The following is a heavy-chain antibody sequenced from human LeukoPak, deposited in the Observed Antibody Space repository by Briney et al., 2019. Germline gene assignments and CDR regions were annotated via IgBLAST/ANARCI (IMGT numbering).Heavy chain of an antibody. V-gene: IGHV3-30*04. D-gene: IGHD2-21*02. CDR1: GFTFSSYA. CDR3: AGAGNCGGDCWYYYYYMDV. J-gene: IGHJ6*03. Sequence: GGPLRLSCAASGFTFSSYAMHWVRQAPGKGLEWVAVISYDGSNKYYADSVKGRFTISRENSKNTLYLQMNSLRAEDTAVYYCAGAGNCGGDCWYYYYYMDVWGKGTTVTVSS. CDR2: ISYDGSNK.